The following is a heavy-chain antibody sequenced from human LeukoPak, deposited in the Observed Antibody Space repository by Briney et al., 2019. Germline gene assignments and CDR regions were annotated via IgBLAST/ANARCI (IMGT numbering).Heavy chain of an antibody. CDR1: VFTLSHYW. J-gene: IGHJ4*02. Sequence: GWSLRLSRLASVFTLSHYWMTGVRQAPGKGLDWVAQINQDGCEEYYMAFVKARFSISRDNAKNSVFLQMNRLRAEDTAVYYCVRDGGVSGYDLLDYWGQGTLVTVSS. D-gene: IGHD5-12*01. CDR2: INQDGCEE. CDR3: VRDGGVSGYDLLDY. V-gene: IGHV3-7*01.